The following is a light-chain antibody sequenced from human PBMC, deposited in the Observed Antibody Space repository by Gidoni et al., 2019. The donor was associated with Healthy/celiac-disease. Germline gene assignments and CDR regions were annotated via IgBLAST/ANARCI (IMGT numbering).Light chain of an antibody. CDR2: GAS. CDR3: QQYGSSPTWT. V-gene: IGKV3-20*01. Sequence: EIVLTQSPGTLSLSPGERATLSCRASQSVSSSYLAWYQQKPGQDPRLLIYGASSRATGIPDRCSGSGSGTDFTLTISRLEPEDFAVYYCQQYGSSPTWTFGQGTKVEIK. CDR1: QSVSSSY. J-gene: IGKJ1*01.